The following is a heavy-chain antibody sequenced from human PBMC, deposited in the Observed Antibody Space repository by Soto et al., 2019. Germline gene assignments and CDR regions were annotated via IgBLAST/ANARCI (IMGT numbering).Heavy chain of an antibody. Sequence: SETLSLTCTVSGASITFGGYSWSWIRQTPGKGLEWIGYINHLETTFYNPSFESRPTLSIDRAKNQFSLKLHSMSAADRAVYFCARGGGSDSFDYWGQGILVTVSS. CDR1: GASITFGGYS. CDR3: ARGGGSDSFDY. J-gene: IGHJ4*02. V-gene: IGHV4-30-2*01. CDR2: INHLETT. D-gene: IGHD1-26*01.